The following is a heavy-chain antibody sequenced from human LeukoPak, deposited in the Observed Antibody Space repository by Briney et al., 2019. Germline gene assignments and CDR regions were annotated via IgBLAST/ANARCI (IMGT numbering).Heavy chain of an antibody. CDR2: INPNSGGT. Sequence: ASVKVSCKASGYTFTGYYMHWVRQAPGQGLEWMGWINPNSGGTNYAQKFQGWVTMTRDTSISTAYMELSRLRSDDTAVYYCARWGGYYDSSGPTGTEYFQHWGQGTLVTVSS. D-gene: IGHD3-22*01. V-gene: IGHV1-2*04. J-gene: IGHJ1*01. CDR3: ARWGGYYDSSGPTGTEYFQH. CDR1: GYTFTGYY.